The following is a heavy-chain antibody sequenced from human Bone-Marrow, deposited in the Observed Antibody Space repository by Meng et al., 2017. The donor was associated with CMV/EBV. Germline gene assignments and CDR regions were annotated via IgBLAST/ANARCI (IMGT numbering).Heavy chain of an antibody. CDR1: GFTLSNYW. D-gene: IGHD4-23*01. V-gene: IGHV3-74*01. Sequence: ESLKISCAASGFTLSNYWMHWVRQAPGKGLVWVSRTNSDGSSTRYADSVKGRFTISRDNANHTLYLQMNSLRAVDTGVYYCERELEVVTRFDYWGQGTLVTVSS. CDR2: TNSDGSST. J-gene: IGHJ4*02. CDR3: ERELEVVTRFDY.